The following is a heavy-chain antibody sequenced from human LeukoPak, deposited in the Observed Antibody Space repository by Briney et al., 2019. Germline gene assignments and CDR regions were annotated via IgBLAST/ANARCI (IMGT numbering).Heavy chain of an antibody. D-gene: IGHD6-19*01. Sequence: GGSLRLSCAASGFTVSTSYMSWVRQAPGEGLEWVSAIYSGGSTYYADSAKGRFAISRDSSKNTLYLQMNSLRAEDTAVYYCARARGWYSYLDYWGQGILVTVSS. CDR1: GFTVSTSY. J-gene: IGHJ4*02. CDR2: IYSGGST. CDR3: ARARGWYSYLDY. V-gene: IGHV3-53*01.